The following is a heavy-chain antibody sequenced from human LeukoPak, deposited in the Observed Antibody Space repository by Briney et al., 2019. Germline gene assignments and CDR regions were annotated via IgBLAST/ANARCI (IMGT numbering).Heavy chain of an antibody. Sequence: PGGSLRLSCAASGSTFSSYAMSWVRQAPGKGLEWVSAISGSGGSTYYADSVKGRFTISRDNSKNTLYLQMNSLRAEDTAVYYCAKDRRGVATTYYGMDVWGQGTTVTVSS. J-gene: IGHJ6*02. CDR3: AKDRRGVATTYYGMDV. V-gene: IGHV3-23*01. D-gene: IGHD5-12*01. CDR1: GSTFSSYA. CDR2: ISGSGGST.